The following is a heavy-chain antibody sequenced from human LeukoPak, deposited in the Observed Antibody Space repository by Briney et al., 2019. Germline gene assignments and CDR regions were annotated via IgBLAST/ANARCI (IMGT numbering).Heavy chain of an antibody. Sequence: GASVKVSFKASGYTFTSYGISWVRQAPGQGLEWMGWISAYNGNTNYAQKLQGRVTMTTDTPTSTAYMELRSLRSDDTAVYYCARGAVYSSSWYWGNWFDPWGQGTLVTVSS. CDR3: ARGAVYSSSWYWGNWFDP. D-gene: IGHD6-13*01. CDR1: GYTFTSYG. J-gene: IGHJ5*02. V-gene: IGHV1-18*01. CDR2: ISAYNGNT.